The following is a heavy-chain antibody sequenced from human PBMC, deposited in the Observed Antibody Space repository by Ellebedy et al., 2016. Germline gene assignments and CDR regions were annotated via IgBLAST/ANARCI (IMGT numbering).Heavy chain of an antibody. D-gene: IGHD4-17*01. J-gene: IGHJ4*02. CDR3: ARDYPDGDYVGY. V-gene: IGHV1-69*13. CDR2: IIPIFGTA. CDR1: GGTFSSYA. Sequence: SVKVSCXASGGTFSSYAISWVRQAPGQGLEWMGGIIPIFGTANYAQKFQGRVTITADESTSTAYMELSSLRSEDTAVYYCARDYPDGDYVGYWGQGTLVTVSS.